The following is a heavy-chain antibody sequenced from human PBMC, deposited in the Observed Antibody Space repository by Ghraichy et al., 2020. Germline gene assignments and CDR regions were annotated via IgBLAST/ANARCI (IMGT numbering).Heavy chain of an antibody. V-gene: IGHV4-59*01. CDR2: IYYSGST. CDR3: AIGMIAAGDYFDY. CDR1: GGSISSYY. J-gene: IGHJ4*02. Sequence: SETLSLTCTVSGGSISSYYWSWIRQPPGKGLEWIGYIYYSGSTNYNPSLKSRVTISVDTSKNQFSLKLSSVTAADTAVYYCAIGMIAAGDYFDYWGQGTLVTVSS. D-gene: IGHD6-13*01.